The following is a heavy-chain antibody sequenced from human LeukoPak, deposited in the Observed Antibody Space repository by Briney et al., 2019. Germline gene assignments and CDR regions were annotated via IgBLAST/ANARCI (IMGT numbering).Heavy chain of an antibody. CDR3: ANSAGDILTGYQKVDAFDI. CDR1: RFTLSSYW. CDR2: INTDGSST. D-gene: IGHD3-9*01. Sequence: GGSLRLSCAASRFTLSSYWMHWVRQAPGKGLVWVSRINTDGSSTNYADSVKGRFTISRDNAMNTLYLQMNNLRAEDTAVYYCANSAGDILTGYQKVDAFDIWGQGTMVTVSS. V-gene: IGHV3-74*01. J-gene: IGHJ3*02.